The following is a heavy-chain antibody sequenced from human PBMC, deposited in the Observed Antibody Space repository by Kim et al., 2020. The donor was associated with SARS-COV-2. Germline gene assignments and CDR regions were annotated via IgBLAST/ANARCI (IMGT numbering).Heavy chain of an antibody. Sequence: SETLSLTCTVSGCSISSYYWSWIRQPPGKGLEWIGYIYYSGSTNYNPSLKSRVTISVDTSKNQFSLKLSSVTAADTAVYYCARVDPKTYYYDSSGYLFDYWGQGTLVTVSS. D-gene: IGHD3-22*01. CDR1: GCSISSYY. CDR2: IYYSGST. J-gene: IGHJ4*02. CDR3: ARVDPKTYYYDSSGYLFDY. V-gene: IGHV4-59*13.